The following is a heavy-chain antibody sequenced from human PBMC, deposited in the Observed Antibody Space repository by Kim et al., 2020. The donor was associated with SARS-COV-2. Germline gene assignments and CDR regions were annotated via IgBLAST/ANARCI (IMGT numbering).Heavy chain of an antibody. V-gene: IGHV4-39*01. J-gene: IGHJ5*02. Sequence: SETLSLTCTVSGGSISSSSYYWGWIRQPPGKGLEWIGSIYYSGSTYYNPSLKSRVTISVDTSKNQFSLKLSSVTAADTAVYYCARRSPGAAAKKAARRSQPAVGWFDPWGQGTLVTVSS. CDR2: IYYSGST. CDR3: ARRSPGAAAKKAARRSQPAVGWFDP. D-gene: IGHD6-6*01. CDR1: GGSISSSSYY.